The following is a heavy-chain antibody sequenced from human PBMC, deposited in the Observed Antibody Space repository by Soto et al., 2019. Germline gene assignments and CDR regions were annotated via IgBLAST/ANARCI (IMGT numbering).Heavy chain of an antibody. J-gene: IGHJ6*02. V-gene: IGHV4-59*01. Sequence: SETLSLTCTVSGGSISSYYWSWIRQPPGKGLEWIGYIYYSGTTNYNPSLKSRVTISVDTSKNQFSLKLSSVTAADTAVYYCARDGYTVTPNYYYGMDVWGQGTTVTVSS. D-gene: IGHD4-4*01. CDR1: GGSISSYY. CDR3: ARDGYTVTPNYYYGMDV. CDR2: IYYSGTT.